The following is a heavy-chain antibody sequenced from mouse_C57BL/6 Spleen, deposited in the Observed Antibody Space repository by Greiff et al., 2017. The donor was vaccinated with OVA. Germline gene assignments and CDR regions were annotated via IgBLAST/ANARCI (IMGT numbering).Heavy chain of an antibody. Sequence: VQLQQPGAELVKPGASVKLSCKASGYTFTSYWMHWVKQRPGQGLEWIGMIHPNSGSTNYNEKFKSKATLTVDKSSSTAYMQLSSLTSEDSAVYYCARSNYVDYYAMDYWGQGTSVTVSS. D-gene: IGHD2-5*01. CDR2: IHPNSGST. CDR3: ARSNYVDYYAMDY. J-gene: IGHJ4*01. CDR1: GYTFTSYW. V-gene: IGHV1-64*01.